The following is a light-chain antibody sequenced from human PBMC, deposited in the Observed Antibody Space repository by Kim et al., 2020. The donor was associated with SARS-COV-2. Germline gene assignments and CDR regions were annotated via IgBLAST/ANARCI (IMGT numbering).Light chain of an antibody. CDR2: DKN. CDR3: NSRDSSGNHWV. V-gene: IGLV3-19*01. CDR1: SLRSYY. J-gene: IGLJ3*02. Sequence: AWGQTVRITRQGDSLRSYYASWYQQKPGQAPVLVIYDKNNRPSGIPDRFSGSSSGNTASLTITGAQAEDEADYYCNSRDSSGNHWVFGGGTQLTVL.